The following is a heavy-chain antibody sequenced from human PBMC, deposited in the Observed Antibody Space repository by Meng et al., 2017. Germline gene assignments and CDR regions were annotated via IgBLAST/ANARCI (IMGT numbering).Heavy chain of an antibody. D-gene: IGHD3-22*01. J-gene: IGHJ4*02. CDR3: ARDDYYDSSGYYSGGDY. CDR1: GFTFSSYW. CDR2: IKQDGSEK. V-gene: IGHV3-7*01. Sequence: GESLKISCAASGFTFSSYWMSWVRQAPGKGLEWVANIKQDGSEKYYVDSVKGRFTISRDNAKNSLYLQMNSLRAEDTAVYYCARDDYYDSSGYYSGGDYWGQGPLVTVSS.